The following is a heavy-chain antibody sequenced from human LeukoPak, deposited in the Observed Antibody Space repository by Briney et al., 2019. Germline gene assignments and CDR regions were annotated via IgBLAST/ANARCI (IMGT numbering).Heavy chain of an antibody. D-gene: IGHD5-24*01. CDR2: INYSGTT. CDR3: SRGADAYKVGRY. J-gene: IGHJ4*02. V-gene: IGHV4-59*08. CDR1: GGSIGSYY. Sequence: SETLSLTCTVSGGSIGSYYWSWIRQPPGKGLEWIGYINYSGTTNYNPSLKSRVSISVDTSKSQFSLKLRSVTAADTAMYYCSRGADAYKVGRYWGQGTLVTVSS.